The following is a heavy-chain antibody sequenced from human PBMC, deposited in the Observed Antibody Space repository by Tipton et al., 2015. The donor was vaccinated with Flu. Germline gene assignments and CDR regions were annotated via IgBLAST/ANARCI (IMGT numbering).Heavy chain of an antibody. CDR2: IYHSGST. CDR1: GYSISSGYY. J-gene: IGHJ4*02. D-gene: IGHD6-19*01. CDR3: ARHTTYSGYSSGWYYFDY. V-gene: IGHV4-38-2*01. Sequence: LSLTCAVSGYSISSGYYWGWIRQPPGKGLEWIGSIYHSGSTYYNPSLKSRVTISVDTSKKQFSLKLSSVTAADTAVYYCARHTTYSGYSSGWYYFDYWGQGTLVTVSS.